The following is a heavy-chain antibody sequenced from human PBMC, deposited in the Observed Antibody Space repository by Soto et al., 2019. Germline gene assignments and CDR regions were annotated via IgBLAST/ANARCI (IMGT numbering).Heavy chain of an antibody. CDR1: GFTFSSYA. J-gene: IGHJ4*02. CDR3: AKALGELSPESYDY. D-gene: IGHD3-16*02. V-gene: IGHV3-30*18. CDR2: ISYDGSDK. Sequence: QVQLVESGGGVVQPGRSLRLSCAASGFTFSSYAMHWVRQAPGKGLEWVAVISYDGSDKYYADSVKGRFTISRDNSKNTLNLRMSSLRAYDTAVYYCAKALGELSPESYDYWGQGTLMTVSS.